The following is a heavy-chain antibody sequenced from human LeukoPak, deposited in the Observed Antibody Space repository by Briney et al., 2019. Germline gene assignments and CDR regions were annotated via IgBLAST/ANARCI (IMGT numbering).Heavy chain of an antibody. D-gene: IGHD1-26*01. CDR2: ISINTDT. V-gene: IGHV3-53*01. CDR1: GIAFIGNY. Sequence: GGSLRLSCAASGIAFIGNYMSWVRQPPGKGLEWVSFISINTDTFYADSVRGRFTISRDSSKNTLFLQTNSLRDEDSAVYYCAIAQSWDELFDSWGQGTLVTVSS. J-gene: IGHJ4*02. CDR3: AIAQSWDELFDS.